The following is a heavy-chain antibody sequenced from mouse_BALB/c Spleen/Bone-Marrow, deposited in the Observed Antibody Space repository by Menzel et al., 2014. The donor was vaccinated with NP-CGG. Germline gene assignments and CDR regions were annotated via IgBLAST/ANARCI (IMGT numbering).Heavy chain of an antibody. J-gene: IGHJ4*01. V-gene: IGHV1S137*01. Sequence: QVQLQQSGAELVRPGVSVKISCKGSGYTFTDYAMHWVKQSHAKSLEWIEVISTYYGDASYNQKLKGKATMTVDKSSSTAYMELARLTSEDSAIYYCARDAMDYWGQGTSVTVSS. CDR1: GYTFTDYA. CDR2: ISTYYGDA. CDR3: ARDAMDY.